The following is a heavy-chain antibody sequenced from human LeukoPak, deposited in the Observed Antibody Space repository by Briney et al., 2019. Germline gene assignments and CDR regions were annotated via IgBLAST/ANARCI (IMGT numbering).Heavy chain of an antibody. CDR1: GFTFSNYW. V-gene: IGHV3-7*01. Sequence: GGSLRFSCAASGFTFSNYWMSWVRQAPGKGLEWVGNIKDDGREKVYGDSVRGRFTISRDNAKSSLYLQMNSLRAEDTAVYYCVRDEGATETTSRFDYWGQGTLVTVSS. CDR2: IKDDGREK. CDR3: VRDEGATETTSRFDY. D-gene: IGHD4-17*01. J-gene: IGHJ4*02.